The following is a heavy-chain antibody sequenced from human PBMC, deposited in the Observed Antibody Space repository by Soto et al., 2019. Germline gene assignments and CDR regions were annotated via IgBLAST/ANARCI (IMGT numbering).Heavy chain of an antibody. CDR3: AIDPALGGRYGRFDY. V-gene: IGHV3-23*01. CDR2: ITDSGGNT. Sequence: EVQLLESGGGLVQPGGSLRLSCAASGFTISSYAMSWVRQAPGKGLEWVSAITDSGGNTYYPDSVKGRFSISRDNSKNTLYLQIYSLRAEDTAVYYCAIDPALGGRYGRFDYWGQGTLVTVSS. CDR1: GFTISSYA. D-gene: IGHD1-26*01. J-gene: IGHJ4*02.